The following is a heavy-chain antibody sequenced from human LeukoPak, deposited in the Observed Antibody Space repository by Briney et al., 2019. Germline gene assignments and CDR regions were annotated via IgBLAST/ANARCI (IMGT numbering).Heavy chain of an antibody. CDR2: IYSGGAT. CDR3: ARGRFSGPDDY. CDR1: GFSVSSNY. D-gene: IGHD6-19*01. J-gene: IGHJ4*02. V-gene: IGHV3-53*01. Sequence: PGGSLRLSCAVSGFSVSSNYMNWVRQAPGKGLEWVSVIYSGGATYYADSVRGRFTISRDNSKNMVPLQMTSLGAEDTAVYYCARGRFSGPDDYWGQGTLVTVSS.